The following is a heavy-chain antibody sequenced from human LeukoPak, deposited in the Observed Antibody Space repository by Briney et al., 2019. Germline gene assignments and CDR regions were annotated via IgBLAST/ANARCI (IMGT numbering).Heavy chain of an antibody. CDR1: GFTFSSYD. J-gene: IGHJ4*02. CDR2: IGGGTP. V-gene: IGHV3-23*01. CDR3: AKDDHGGSGWRDYFDQ. D-gene: IGHD6-19*01. Sequence: GGSLRLSCAASGFTFSSYDMSWVRQAPGRGLEWVSAIGGGTPYYADSVKGRITISRDNSKNTLYLQMNSLRVEDTAVYYCAKDDHGGSGWRDYFDQWGQGTLVTVS.